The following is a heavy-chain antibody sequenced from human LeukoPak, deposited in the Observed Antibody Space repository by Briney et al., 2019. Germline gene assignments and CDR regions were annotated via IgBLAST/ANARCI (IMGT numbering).Heavy chain of an antibody. CDR3: ARGPDHGGSYYHD. D-gene: IGHD1-26*01. CDR1: GFTFSSHW. CDR2: IKRDETVI. Sequence: TGGSLRLSCAASGFTFSSHWMHWVRQAPGKGPVWVSRIKRDETVIEYADSVKGRFTISRDNAKNTLFLQMNSLRVEDTAIYYCARGPDHGGSYYHDWGQGTPVTVSS. J-gene: IGHJ4*02. V-gene: IGHV3-74*01.